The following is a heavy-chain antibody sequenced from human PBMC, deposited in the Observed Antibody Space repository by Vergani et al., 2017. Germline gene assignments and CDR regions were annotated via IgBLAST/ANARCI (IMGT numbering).Heavy chain of an antibody. D-gene: IGHD5-18*01. CDR2: ISGSGGST. CDR3: AKDSDYTAMVLSIGYCYGMDV. Sequence: EVQLLESGGGLVQPGGSLRLSCAASGFTFSSYAMSWVRQAPGKGLEWVSAISGSGGSTYYADSVKGRFTISRDNSKNTLYLQMNSLRAEDTAVYYCAKDSDYTAMVLSIGYCYGMDVWGQGTTVTVSS. J-gene: IGHJ6*02. V-gene: IGHV3-23*01. CDR1: GFTFSSYA.